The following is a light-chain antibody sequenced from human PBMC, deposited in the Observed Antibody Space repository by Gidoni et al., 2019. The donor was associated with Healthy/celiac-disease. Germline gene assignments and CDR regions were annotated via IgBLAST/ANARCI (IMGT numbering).Light chain of an antibody. Sequence: QSALNQPASVSGSPGQSITISCTGTSSDVGGYDYVSWYQQHPGKAPKLMIYDVRNRPSGVSNRFSGSKSGNTASLTISGLQAEDEADYYCSSYTSSSTLDWVFGGGTKLTVL. CDR3: SSYTSSSTLDWV. CDR1: SSDVGGYDY. J-gene: IGLJ3*02. CDR2: DVR. V-gene: IGLV2-14*01.